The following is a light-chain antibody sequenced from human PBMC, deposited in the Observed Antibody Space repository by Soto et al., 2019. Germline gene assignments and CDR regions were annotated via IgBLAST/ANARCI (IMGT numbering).Light chain of an antibody. CDR2: KND. Sequence: NFMLTQPHSVSESPGKTVTISCTRSSGSIASNHVQWYQQRPGGAPTTVIYKNDQRPSGVSDRFSGSIDSSSNSASLTISGLKTEDEADYYCQSYDSSSVVFGGGTKLTVL. CDR3: QSYDSSSVV. CDR1: SGSIASNH. V-gene: IGLV6-57*04. J-gene: IGLJ2*01.